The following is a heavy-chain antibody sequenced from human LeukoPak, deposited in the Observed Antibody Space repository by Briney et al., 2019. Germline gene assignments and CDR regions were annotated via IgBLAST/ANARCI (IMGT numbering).Heavy chain of an antibody. V-gene: IGHV1-8*02. CDR2: MNPNSGNT. CDR1: GYTFTGYY. Sequence: ASVKVSCKASGYTFTGYYMHWVRQATGQGLEWMGWMNPNSGNTGYAQKFQGRVTMTRNTSISTAYMELSSLRSEDTAVYYCARGHCSGGSCYDYWGQGTLVTVSS. J-gene: IGHJ4*02. CDR3: ARGHCSGGSCYDY. D-gene: IGHD2-15*01.